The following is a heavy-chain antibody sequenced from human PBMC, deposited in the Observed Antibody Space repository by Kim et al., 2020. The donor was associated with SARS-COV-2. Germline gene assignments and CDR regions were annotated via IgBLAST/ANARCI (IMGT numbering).Heavy chain of an antibody. CDR3: ARGRAGIAAPPLDY. J-gene: IGHJ4*02. Sequence: NPSLKSRVTRAVDTSKNQFSLKLSSVTAADTAVYYCARGRAGIAAPPLDYWGQGTLVTVSS. D-gene: IGHD6-6*01. V-gene: IGHV4-34*01.